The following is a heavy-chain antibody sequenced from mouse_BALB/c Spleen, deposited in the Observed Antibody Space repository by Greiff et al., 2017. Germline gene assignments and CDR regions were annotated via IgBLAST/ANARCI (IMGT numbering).Heavy chain of an antibody. Sequence: QVQLQQPGAELVMPGASVKMSCKASGYTFTDYWMHWVKQRPGQGLGWIGAIDTSDSYTSYNQQFKGKATLTVDESSSTAYMQLSSLTSEDSAVYYCARYGFYAMDYWGQGTSVTVSS. CDR1: GYTFTDYW. J-gene: IGHJ4*01. CDR3: ARYGFYAMDY. D-gene: IGHD2-2*01. CDR2: IDTSDSYT. V-gene: IGHV1-69*01.